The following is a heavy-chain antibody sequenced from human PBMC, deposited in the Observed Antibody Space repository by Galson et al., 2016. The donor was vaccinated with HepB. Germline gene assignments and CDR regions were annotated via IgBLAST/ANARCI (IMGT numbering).Heavy chain of an antibody. J-gene: IGHJ4*02. CDR1: GFTFSSYT. V-gene: IGHV3-48*02. Sequence: SLRLSCAASGFTFSSYTMNWVRQAPGKGLEWVSYISSSSSTIYYADSVVGRFTVSRDNAKNSLSLQMNSLRDKDTAVYYCARDGGRELPSRPFDFWGQGTLVTVSS. D-gene: IGHD1-26*01. CDR2: ISSSSSTI. CDR3: ARDGGRELPSRPFDF.